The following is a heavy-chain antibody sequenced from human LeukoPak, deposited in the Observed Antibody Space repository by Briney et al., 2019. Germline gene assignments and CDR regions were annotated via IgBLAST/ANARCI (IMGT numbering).Heavy chain of an antibody. J-gene: IGHJ6*03. CDR2: ISSSGTTI. Sequence: GGSLRLSCEASEFTFSNYAMSWIRQAPGKGLEWVSYISSSGTTIYNADSVKGRFTISRDNAKNSLFLQMNSLRAEDTAVYYCARDGVLRYFDYYYYMDVWGKGTTVTISS. D-gene: IGHD3-9*01. CDR3: ARDGVLRYFDYYYYMDV. V-gene: IGHV3-11*01. CDR1: EFTFSNYA.